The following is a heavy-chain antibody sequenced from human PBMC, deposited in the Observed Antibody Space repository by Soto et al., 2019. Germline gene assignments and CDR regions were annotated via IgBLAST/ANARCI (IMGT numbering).Heavy chain of an antibody. CDR1: GYSFTSYW. V-gene: IGHV5-51*01. CDR2: IYPGDSDT. Sequence: GESLKISCKGSGYSFTSYWIGWVRQMPGKGLEWMGIIYPGDSDTRYSPSFQGQVTISADKSISTAYLQWSSLRASDTAMYYCARLPRSSSWSLWFDPWGQGTLVTVSS. D-gene: IGHD6-13*01. CDR3: ARLPRSSSWSLWFDP. J-gene: IGHJ5*02.